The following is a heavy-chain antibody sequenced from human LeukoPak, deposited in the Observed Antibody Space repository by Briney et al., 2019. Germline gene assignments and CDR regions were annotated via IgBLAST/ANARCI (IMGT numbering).Heavy chain of an antibody. CDR2: INWNGGST. V-gene: IGHV3-20*04. D-gene: IGHD6-13*01. Sequence: GGSLRLSCAASGFTFDDYGMSWVRQAPGKGLEWVSGINWNGGSTGYADSVKGRFTISRDNAKNSLYLQMNSLRAEDTALYYCARGTLKAAATDFDYWGQGTLVTVSS. J-gene: IGHJ4*02. CDR3: ARGTLKAAATDFDY. CDR1: GFTFDDYG.